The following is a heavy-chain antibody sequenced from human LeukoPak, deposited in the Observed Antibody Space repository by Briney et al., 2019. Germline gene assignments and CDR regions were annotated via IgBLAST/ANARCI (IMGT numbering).Heavy chain of an antibody. J-gene: IGHJ3*02. CDR3: ARATYYYDSSGYQYFRDAFDI. CDR1: GYSFTSYW. D-gene: IGHD3-22*01. V-gene: IGHV5-51*01. CDR2: IYPGYSDA. Sequence: GESLKISCKGSGYSFTSYWIGWVRQMPGKGLKWMGIIYPGYSDARYSPSFQCQVTISADKSISPAYLQWSSLKASDTATYYCARATYYYDSSGYQYFRDAFDIWGQGTVVTVSS.